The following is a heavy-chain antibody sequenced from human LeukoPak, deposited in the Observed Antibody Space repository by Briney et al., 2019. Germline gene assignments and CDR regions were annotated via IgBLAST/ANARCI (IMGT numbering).Heavy chain of an antibody. CDR2: ISSSRSYT. CDR1: GFTFSVYY. D-gene: IGHD3-10*01. CDR3: ARDSSTFDY. V-gene: IGHV3-11*06. Sequence: GGPLRLFCAASGFTFSVYYMRWIRQAPGKGREGVSYISSSRSYTKYAHSVKGRFTISRDNAKNSLYLQMNSLRAEDMAVYCCARDSSTFDYWGQGTLVTVSS. J-gene: IGHJ4*02.